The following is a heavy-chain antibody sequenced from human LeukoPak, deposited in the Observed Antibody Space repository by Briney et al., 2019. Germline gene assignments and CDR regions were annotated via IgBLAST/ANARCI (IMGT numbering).Heavy chain of an antibody. CDR3: ARLFRMYSSSSSDY. D-gene: IGHD6-6*01. Sequence: PSGTLSLTCAVSGGSINSSNWWTWVRQPPGKGLEWIGEIYHSGSTNYNPSLKSRVTISVDTFKNQFSLKLSSVTAADTAVYYCARLFRMYSSSSSDYWGQGTLVTVSS. CDR2: IYHSGST. CDR1: GGSINSSNW. V-gene: IGHV4-4*02. J-gene: IGHJ4*02.